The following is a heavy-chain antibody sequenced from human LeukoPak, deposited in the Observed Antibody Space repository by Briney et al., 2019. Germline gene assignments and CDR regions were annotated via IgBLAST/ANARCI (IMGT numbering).Heavy chain of an antibody. V-gene: IGHV3-23*01. CDR1: GFPFSSYA. Sequence: QPGGSLRLSCVVSGFPFSSYAMSWVRQAPGKGLEWVSAISGSGGSTYYADSVKGRFTISRDNSKNTLYLQMNSLRAEDTAVYCCAKGPTVTTINYFDYWGQGTLVTVSS. J-gene: IGHJ4*02. CDR3: AKGPTVTTINYFDY. D-gene: IGHD4-17*01. CDR2: ISGSGGST.